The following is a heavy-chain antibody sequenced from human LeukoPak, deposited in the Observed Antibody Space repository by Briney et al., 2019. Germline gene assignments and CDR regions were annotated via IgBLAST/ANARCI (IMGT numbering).Heavy chain of an antibody. J-gene: IGHJ4*02. Sequence: GGSLRLSCEASGFTFSGSDIRWVRQASGKGLEWVGRITTKASNYATAYGASVKGRFTISRDDSENTAYLQMNSLKTEDTAVYYCTTYRSGHYWGQGTLVTVSS. D-gene: IGHD6-19*01. CDR3: TTYRSGHY. CDR1: GFTFSGSD. V-gene: IGHV3-73*01. CDR2: ITTKASNYAT.